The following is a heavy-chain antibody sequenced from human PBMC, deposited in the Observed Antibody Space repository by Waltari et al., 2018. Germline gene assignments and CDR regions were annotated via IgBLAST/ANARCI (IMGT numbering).Heavy chain of an antibody. CDR3: ASAVGATLFAY. V-gene: IGHV4-59*11. J-gene: IGHJ4*02. CDR2: IYYSGST. Sequence: QVQLQESGPGLVKPSETLSLTCTVSGGSISSHYWSWIRQPPGKGLEWIGYIYYSGSTNYNPSLESRVTISVDTSKNQFSLKLSSVTAADTAVYYCASAVGATLFAYWGQGTLVTVSS. D-gene: IGHD1-26*01. CDR1: GGSISSHY.